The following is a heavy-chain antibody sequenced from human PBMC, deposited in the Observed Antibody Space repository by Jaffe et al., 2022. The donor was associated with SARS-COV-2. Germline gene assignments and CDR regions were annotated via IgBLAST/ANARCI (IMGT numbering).Heavy chain of an antibody. J-gene: IGHJ3*02. V-gene: IGHV3-30-3*01. Sequence: QVQLVESGGGVVQPGRSLRLSCAASGFTFSSYNMHWVRQAPGTGLEWVAFISYDGSTYSYADSVKGRFTLSRDNSKSTLYLQMNSLRTEDTAVYYCAREAGFLDEGGAFDIWGQGTMVTISS. D-gene: IGHD2-15*01. CDR3: AREAGFLDEGGAFDI. CDR1: GFTFSSYN. CDR2: ISYDGSTY.